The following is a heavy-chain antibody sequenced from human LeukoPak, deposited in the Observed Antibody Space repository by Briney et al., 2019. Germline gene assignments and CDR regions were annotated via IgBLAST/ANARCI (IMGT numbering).Heavy chain of an antibody. CDR1: GFTLSSYA. D-gene: IGHD6-6*01. CDR2: ISVSGNT. CDR3: AREYSSSSGKAFDI. J-gene: IGHJ3*02. Sequence: GGSLRLSCAASGFTLSSYAMSWVRQGPGKGLEWVSTISVSGNTYHADSVKGRFTISRDNAKNSLYLQMNSLRAEDTAVYYCAREYSSSSGKAFDIWGQGTLVTVSS. V-gene: IGHV3-23*01.